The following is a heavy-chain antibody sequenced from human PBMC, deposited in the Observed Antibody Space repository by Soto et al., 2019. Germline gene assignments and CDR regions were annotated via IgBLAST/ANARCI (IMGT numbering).Heavy chain of an antibody. J-gene: IGHJ6*02. CDR2: IHSAGSST. V-gene: IGHV3-74*01. CDR3: ARAGSHRIAGAASRHYYYYGLDV. CDR1: VFTFSSYW. D-gene: IGHD6-19*01. Sequence: AEGSRRRRCAASVFTFSSYWMHWVRQAPGKGLVLVSRIHSAGSSTISAYSVKGRFTISRDSAKNTLYRQMNSMRAEETAVYDSARAGSHRIAGAASRHYYYYGLDVWGQGTT.